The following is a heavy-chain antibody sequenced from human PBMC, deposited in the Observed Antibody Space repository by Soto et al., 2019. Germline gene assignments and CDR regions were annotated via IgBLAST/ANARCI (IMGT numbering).Heavy chain of an antibody. Sequence: QVQLVESGGGVVQPGRSLRLSCVASGFTLNTYGMHWVRQAPGKGLEWVALISYDGSHEYYADSVKGRFTISRDICKKPLSLQLNGLPPAATAVYYCAKTMAPRRVLDSSSPGGVTWCQETRVTVSS. CDR2: ISYDGSHE. CDR3: AKTMAPRRVLDSSSPGGVT. CDR1: GFTLNTYG. J-gene: IGHJ5*02. D-gene: IGHD6-6*01. V-gene: IGHV3-30*18.